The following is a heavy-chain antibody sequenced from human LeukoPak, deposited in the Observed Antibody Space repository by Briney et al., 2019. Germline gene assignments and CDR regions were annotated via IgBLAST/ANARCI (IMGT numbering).Heavy chain of an antibody. CDR2: IYYSGNT. CDR1: GFSISSYY. J-gene: IGHJ4*02. V-gene: IGHV4-59*01. CDR3: AGGLFYYDSSGYPGDY. Sequence: SETLSLTCTVSGFSISSYYWSWIRQPPGKGLEWIGYIYYSGNTNYNPSLKSRVNISVDTSKNQFSLKQSSVTAADTAVYYCAGGLFYYDSSGYPGDYWGQGTLVTVSS. D-gene: IGHD3-22*01.